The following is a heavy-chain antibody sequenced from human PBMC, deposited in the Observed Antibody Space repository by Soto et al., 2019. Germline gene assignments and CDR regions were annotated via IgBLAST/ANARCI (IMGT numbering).Heavy chain of an antibody. V-gene: IGHV4-61*01. Sequence: PSETLSLTCTVSGGSVSSGSYYWSWIRQPPGKGLEWIGYIYYSGSTNYNPSLKSRATISVDTSKNQFSLKLSSVTAADTAVYYCARETSYYYDSSVYYPRHDYFVYWGQGTLVTVSS. J-gene: IGHJ4*02. CDR2: IYYSGST. CDR1: GGSVSSGSYY. CDR3: ARETSYYYDSSVYYPRHDYFVY. D-gene: IGHD3-22*01.